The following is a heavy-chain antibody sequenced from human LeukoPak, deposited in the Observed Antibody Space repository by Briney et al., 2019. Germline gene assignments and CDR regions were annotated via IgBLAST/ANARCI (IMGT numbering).Heavy chain of an antibody. V-gene: IGHV4-59*01. CDR1: GGSISSYY. Sequence: SETLSLTCTVSGGSISSYYWSWIRHPPGKGLEWIGYIYYSGSTNYNPSLKSRVTISVDTSKNQFSLKLSSVTAADTAVYYCARSDGWADAFDIWGQGTMVTVSS. CDR2: IYYSGST. D-gene: IGHD6-19*01. CDR3: ARSDGWADAFDI. J-gene: IGHJ3*02.